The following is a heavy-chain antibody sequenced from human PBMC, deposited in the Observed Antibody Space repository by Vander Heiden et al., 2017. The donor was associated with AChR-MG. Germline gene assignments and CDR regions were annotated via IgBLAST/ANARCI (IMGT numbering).Heavy chain of an antibody. Sequence: EVQLVQSGAEVKKPGESLRISCKGSGYSFTSYWISWVRQMPGKGLEWMGRIDPSDSDTNDSPSFQGHVTISADKSISTAYMKWSSLKASDTAIYYWARLLTDAFDIWGQGKMVTVSS. CDR2: IDPSDSDT. CDR1: GYSFTSYW. V-gene: IGHV5-10-1*03. CDR3: ARLLTDAFDI. D-gene: IGHD2-21*01. J-gene: IGHJ3*02.